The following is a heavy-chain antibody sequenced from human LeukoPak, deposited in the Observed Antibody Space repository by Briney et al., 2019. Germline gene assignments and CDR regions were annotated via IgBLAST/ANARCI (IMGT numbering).Heavy chain of an antibody. CDR2: INTDGSSA. Sequence: GGSLRLSCAASGFTFSSYWMYWVRQAPGKGLMWDSRINTDGSSAAYADSVKGRFTISRDNSKNTLYLQMNSLRAEDTAVYYCAKLSPSIAVAGTGTFDYWGQGTLVTVSS. V-gene: IGHV3-74*01. J-gene: IGHJ4*02. D-gene: IGHD6-19*01. CDR3: AKLSPSIAVAGTGTFDY. CDR1: GFTFSSYW.